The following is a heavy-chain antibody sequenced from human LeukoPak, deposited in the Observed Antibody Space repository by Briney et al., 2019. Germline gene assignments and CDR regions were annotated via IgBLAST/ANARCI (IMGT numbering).Heavy chain of an antibody. CDR3: ARVVVTAVGYNAFDI. CDR1: GGSISSGGYY. CDR2: IYYSGST. Sequence: SETLSLTCTVSGGSISSGGYYWSWIRQHPGKGLEWIGYIYYSGSTNYNPSLKSRVTISVDTSKNQFSLKLSSVTAADTAVYYCARVVVTAVGYNAFDIWGQGTMVTVSS. J-gene: IGHJ3*02. D-gene: IGHD2-21*02. V-gene: IGHV4-61*08.